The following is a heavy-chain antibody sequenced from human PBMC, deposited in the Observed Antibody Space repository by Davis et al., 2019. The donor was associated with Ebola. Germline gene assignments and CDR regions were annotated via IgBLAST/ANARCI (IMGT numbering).Heavy chain of an antibody. J-gene: IGHJ6*02. CDR1: GFSVSDKY. V-gene: IGHV3-30*02. CDR3: VKGQGIAAAGYLYGMDV. CDR2: IWDDGSNK. Sequence: GGSLRLSCVGSGFSVSDKYMSWVRQAPGKGLQWVAVIWDDGSNKYYADSVKGRFTISRDNSKHTLFLQMDSLRAEDTAVYYCVKGQGIAAAGYLYGMDVWGQGTTVTVSS. D-gene: IGHD6-13*01.